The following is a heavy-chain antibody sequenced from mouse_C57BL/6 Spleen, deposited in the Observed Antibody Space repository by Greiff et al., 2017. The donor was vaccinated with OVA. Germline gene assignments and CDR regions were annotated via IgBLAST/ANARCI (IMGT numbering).Heavy chain of an antibody. D-gene: IGHD4-1*01. CDR3: ARRGSLGPFDY. J-gene: IGHJ2*01. CDR1: GYSITSGYY. CDR2: ISYDGSN. Sequence: VQLKESGPGLVKPSQSLSLTCSVTGYSITSGYYWNWIRQFPGNKLEWMGYISYDGSNNYNPSLKNRISITRDTSKNQFFLKLNFVTTEDTATYYCARRGSLGPFDYWGQGTTLTVSS. V-gene: IGHV3-6*01.